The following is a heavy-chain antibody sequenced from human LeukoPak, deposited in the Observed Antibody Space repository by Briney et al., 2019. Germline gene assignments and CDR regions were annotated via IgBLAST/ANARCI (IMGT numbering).Heavy chain of an antibody. Sequence: EGSLRLSCAAPGFTFSSYVMNWVRQAPGKGLEWVSTITGSGDNTYYADSVKGRFTISRDNSKNTLYLQMISLRAEDTAVYYCARSKDGYNIYDYWGQGTLVIVSS. CDR1: GFTFSSYV. CDR3: ARSKDGYNIYDY. CDR2: ITGSGDNT. V-gene: IGHV3-23*01. D-gene: IGHD5-24*01. J-gene: IGHJ4*02.